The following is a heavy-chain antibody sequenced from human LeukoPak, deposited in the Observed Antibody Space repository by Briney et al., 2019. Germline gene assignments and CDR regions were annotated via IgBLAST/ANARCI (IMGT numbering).Heavy chain of an antibody. CDR3: AGPSRGGINWYFDL. CDR2: IIPIFGTA. J-gene: IGHJ2*01. CDR1: GGTFSSYA. D-gene: IGHD3-16*01. V-gene: IGHV1-69*13. Sequence: SVKVSCKASGGTFSSYAISWVRQAPGQGLEWMGVIIPIFGTANYAQKFQGRVTITADESASTAYMELSSLRSEDTAVYYCAGPSRGGINWYFDLWGRGTLVTVSS.